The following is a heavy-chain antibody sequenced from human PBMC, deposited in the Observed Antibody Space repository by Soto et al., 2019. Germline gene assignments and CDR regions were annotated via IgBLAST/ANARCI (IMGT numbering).Heavy chain of an antibody. CDR2: INAGNGNT. V-gene: IGHV1-3*01. Sequence: ASVKVSCKASGYTFTSYAMHWVRQAPGQRLEWMGWINAGNGNTKYSQKFQGRVTITRDTSASTAYMELSSLRSEDTAVYYCARGLYCSSTSCYSYFDYWGQGTLVTVSS. CDR3: ARGLYCSSTSCYSYFDY. CDR1: GYTFTSYA. J-gene: IGHJ4*02. D-gene: IGHD2-2*01.